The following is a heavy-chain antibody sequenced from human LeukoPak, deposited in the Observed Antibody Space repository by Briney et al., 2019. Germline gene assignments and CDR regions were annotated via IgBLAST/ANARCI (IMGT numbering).Heavy chain of an antibody. J-gene: IGHJ4*02. CDR3: AKGGSYRSQPYFDY. V-gene: IGHV3-30*02. D-gene: IGHD3-16*02. CDR1: GFPLSTYG. CDR2: IHYDGYTT. Sequence: GGSLRLSCVTSGFPLSTYGVHWVRQAPGSGLEWVAYIHYDGYTTNYADSVKGRFTISRDNSKNTLYLQMNSLRAEDTAVYYCAKGGSYRSQPYFDYWGQGTPVTVSS.